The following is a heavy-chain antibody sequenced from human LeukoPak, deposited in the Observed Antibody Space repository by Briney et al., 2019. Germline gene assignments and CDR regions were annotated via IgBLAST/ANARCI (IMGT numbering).Heavy chain of an antibody. CDR1: GGTFSSYA. V-gene: IGHV1-69*06. CDR3: ARVPYCSGGSCYPFAFDY. Sequence: SVKVSCKASGGTFSSYAISWVRQAPGQGLEWMGGIIPIFGTANYAQKFQGRVTITADKSTSTAYMELSSLRSEDTAVYYCARVPYCSGGSCYPFAFDYWGQGTLVTVSS. D-gene: IGHD2-15*01. J-gene: IGHJ4*02. CDR2: IIPIFGTA.